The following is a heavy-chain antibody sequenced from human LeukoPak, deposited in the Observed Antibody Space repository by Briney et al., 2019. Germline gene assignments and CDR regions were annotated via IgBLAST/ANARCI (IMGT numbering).Heavy chain of an antibody. CDR2: VSAYNGNT. V-gene: IGHV1-18*01. CDR3: AIPLRDYEGLYY. CDR1: GYTFTSYG. Sequence: ASVKVSCKAPGYTFTSYGISWVRQAPGQGLEWMGWVSAYNGNTNYAQKLQGRVTMTTDTTTSTAYMELRSLRSDDTAVYYCAIPLRDYEGLYYWGQGALVTVSS. J-gene: IGHJ4*02. D-gene: IGHD4-17*01.